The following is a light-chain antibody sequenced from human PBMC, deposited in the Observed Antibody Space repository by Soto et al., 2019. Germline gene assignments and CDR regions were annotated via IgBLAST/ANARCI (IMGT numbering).Light chain of an antibody. Sequence: EIGMTQSPATLSVSPGDRATLSCRASQSVNTNLAWYQQKPGQAPRLLIYGASTRATGIPASFSGSGSGTEFTLTISSLQSEDFAVYYCQQYNNWPRRFGQGTKVEIK. J-gene: IGKJ1*01. CDR3: QQYNNWPRR. V-gene: IGKV3-15*01. CDR1: QSVNTN. CDR2: GAS.